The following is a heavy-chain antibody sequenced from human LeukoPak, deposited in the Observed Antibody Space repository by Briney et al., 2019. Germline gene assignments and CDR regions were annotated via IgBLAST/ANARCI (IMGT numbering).Heavy chain of an antibody. J-gene: IGHJ4*02. Sequence: PGGSLRLSCAASGFTFSSYGMHWVRQAPGKGLEWVAVISYDGSNKYYADSVKGQFTISRDNSKNTLYLQMNSLRAEDTAVYYCAKDPKGTAVAGFDYWGQGTLVTVSS. CDR2: ISYDGSNK. CDR3: AKDPKGTAVAGFDY. CDR1: GFTFSSYG. V-gene: IGHV3-30*18. D-gene: IGHD6-19*01.